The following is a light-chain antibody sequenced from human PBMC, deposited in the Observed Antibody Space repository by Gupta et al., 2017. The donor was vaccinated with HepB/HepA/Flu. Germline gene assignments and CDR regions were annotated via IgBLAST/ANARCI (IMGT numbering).Light chain of an antibody. Sequence: QSALTHPPSVSGSPGQSITIACTATSRDVRSYNLVSWYQQQPGKAPKLMIYDVSNRPSGVSNRFSGSQHGNKAFLTISGVQAEDEADYYCCISEGGPVMFGGGTKLTVL. CDR1: SRDVRSYNL. CDR2: DVS. V-gene: IGLV2-23*02. CDR3: CISEGGPVM. J-gene: IGLJ3*02.